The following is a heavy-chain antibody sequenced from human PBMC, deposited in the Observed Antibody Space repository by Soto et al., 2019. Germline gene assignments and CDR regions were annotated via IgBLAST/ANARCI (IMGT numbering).Heavy chain of an antibody. CDR3: ARQIYDSDTGPNFQYYFDS. CDR1: GYSFAGYS. J-gene: IGHJ4*02. V-gene: IGHV5-10-1*01. D-gene: IGHD3-22*01. Sequence: GESLKISCKGSGYSFAGYSITWVRQKPGKGLEWMGRIDPSDSQTYYSPSFRGHVTISVTKSITTVFLQWSSLRASDTAMYYCARQIYDSDTGPNFQYYFDSWGQGTLVTVSS. CDR2: IDPSDSQT.